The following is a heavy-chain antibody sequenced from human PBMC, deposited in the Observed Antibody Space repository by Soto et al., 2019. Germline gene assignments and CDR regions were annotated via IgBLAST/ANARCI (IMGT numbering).Heavy chain of an antibody. Sequence: QVQLMQSGAEVKKPGASVKVSCKASGDTFTDYYIHWVRQAPGQGLEWMGTVNPSGGHTTYAQHFLGRVTMTRAKSTITPYMELNSLTSDDTAIYYCARGGHVVVVTAALDYWGQGTLVTVSS. CDR1: GDTFTDYY. CDR2: VNPSGGHT. CDR3: ARGGHVVVVTAALDY. D-gene: IGHD2-21*02. V-gene: IGHV1-46*01. J-gene: IGHJ4*02.